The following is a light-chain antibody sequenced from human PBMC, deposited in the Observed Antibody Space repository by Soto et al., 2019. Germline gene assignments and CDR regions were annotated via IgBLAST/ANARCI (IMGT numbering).Light chain of an antibody. CDR2: DAS. CDR3: QQSYSTPWT. J-gene: IGKJ1*01. Sequence: DIQMTQSTSTLSASVCDRVTITCPASQSISSWLAWYQQKPGKAPKLLIYDASSLESGVPSRFSGSGSGTDFTLTISSLQPEDFATYYCQQSYSTPWTFGHGTQVDIK. V-gene: IGKV1-5*01. CDR1: QSISSW.